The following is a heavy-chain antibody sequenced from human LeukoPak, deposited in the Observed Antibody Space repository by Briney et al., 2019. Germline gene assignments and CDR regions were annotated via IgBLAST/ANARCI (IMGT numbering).Heavy chain of an antibody. CDR1: GYTLTELS. J-gene: IGHJ6*03. Sequence: ASVKVSCKVSGYTLTELSMHWVRQATGQGLEWMGWMNPNSGNTGYAQKFQGRVTMTTDTSTSTAYMELRSLRSDDTAVYYCARVDLTMVRGVILNYYYYYMDVWGKGTTVTISS. D-gene: IGHD3-10*01. CDR2: MNPNSGNT. CDR3: ARVDLTMVRGVILNYYYYYMDV. V-gene: IGHV1-8*01.